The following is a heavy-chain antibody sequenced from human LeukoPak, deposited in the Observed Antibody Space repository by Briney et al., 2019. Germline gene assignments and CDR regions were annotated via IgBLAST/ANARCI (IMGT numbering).Heavy chain of an antibody. CDR2: FDPEDGET. CDR1: GYTLTELS. CDR3: ASGKLRLGESTQLDY. D-gene: IGHD3-16*01. Sequence: ASVKVSCKVSGYTLTELSMHWVRQAPGKGLEWMGGFDPEDGETIYAQKFQGRVTMTEDTSTDTAYMELSSLRSEDTAVYYCASGKLRLGESTQLDYWGQGTLVTVSA. J-gene: IGHJ4*02. V-gene: IGHV1-24*01.